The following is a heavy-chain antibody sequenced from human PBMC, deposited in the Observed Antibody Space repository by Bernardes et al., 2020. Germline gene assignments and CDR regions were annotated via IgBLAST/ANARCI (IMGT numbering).Heavy chain of an antibody. CDR2: FAPADGET. D-gene: IGHD1-1*01. CDR3: ATLKLERTTRDRIPFDY. CDR1: GYTLTALS. Sequence: ASVKVSCKVSGYTLTALSMPWVRQAPGQGLEWMGGFAPADGETIYAQKFQGRVTMTEDTSTDTAYMELSSLRSEDTAVYYCATLKLERTTRDRIPFDYWGQGTLVTGSA. V-gene: IGHV1-24*01. J-gene: IGHJ4*02.